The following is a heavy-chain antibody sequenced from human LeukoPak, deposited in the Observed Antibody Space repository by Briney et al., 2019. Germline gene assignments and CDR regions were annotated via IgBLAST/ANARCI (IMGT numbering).Heavy chain of an antibody. CDR3: ARGIVVVVAVGWFDP. V-gene: IGHV1-2*02. Sequence: EASVKVSCKASGYTFTGYYMHWVRQAPGQGLEWMGWINPNSGGTNYAQKCQGRVTMTRDTSISTAYMELSTLRSDDTAVYYCARGIVVVVAVGWFDPWGQGTLVTVSS. CDR2: INPNSGGT. D-gene: IGHD2-15*01. J-gene: IGHJ5*02. CDR1: GYTFTGYY.